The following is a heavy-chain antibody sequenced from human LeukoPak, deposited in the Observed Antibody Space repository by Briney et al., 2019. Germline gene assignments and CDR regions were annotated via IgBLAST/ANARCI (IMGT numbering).Heavy chain of an antibody. CDR1: GFTFDDYA. V-gene: IGHV3-9*01. J-gene: IGHJ4*02. D-gene: IGHD1-26*01. Sequence: QPGRSLRLSCAASGFTFDDYAMHWVRQAPGKGLEWVSGISWNSGSIGYADSVKGRFTISRDNAKNSLYLQMNSLRAEDTALYYCATGRVGATPPFDYWGQATLVTVSS. CDR3: ATGRVGATPPFDY. CDR2: ISWNSGSI.